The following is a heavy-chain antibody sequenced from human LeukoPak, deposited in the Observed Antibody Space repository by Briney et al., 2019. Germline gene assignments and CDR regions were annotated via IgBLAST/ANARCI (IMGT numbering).Heavy chain of an antibody. CDR2: ISGTSDSA. Sequence: GGSLRLSCAASGFTFTNYALTWVRQTPGKGLEWVSTISGTSDSAYYADSVKGRFTISRDTSKNTMYLQMNSLRAEDTAVYYCARAPPNDYDSTGYYSSFDYWGQGSLVTVSS. J-gene: IGHJ4*02. CDR1: GFTFTNYA. V-gene: IGHV3-23*01. D-gene: IGHD3-22*01. CDR3: ARAPPNDYDSTGYYSSFDY.